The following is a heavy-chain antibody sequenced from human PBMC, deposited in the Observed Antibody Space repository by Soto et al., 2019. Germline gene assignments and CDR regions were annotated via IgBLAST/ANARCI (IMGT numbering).Heavy chain of an antibody. Sequence: GGSLRLSCAVSGITFSNSAMHWVRQAPGKGLDWVAFISYDGKNQYYADSVKGRFTISRDNSKNTLYLQMNSLRAEDTAVYYCARDHCSSTSCSFDYWGQGTLVTVSS. CDR2: ISYDGKNQ. CDR3: ARDHCSSTSCSFDY. D-gene: IGHD2-2*01. CDR1: GITFSNSA. J-gene: IGHJ4*02. V-gene: IGHV3-30*04.